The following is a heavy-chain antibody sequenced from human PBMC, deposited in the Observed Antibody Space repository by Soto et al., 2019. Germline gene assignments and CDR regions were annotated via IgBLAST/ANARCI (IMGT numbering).Heavy chain of an antibody. CDR2: IIPIFGTA. V-gene: IGHV1-69*13. Sequence: GASVKVSCKASGGTFSSYAISWVRQAPGQGLEWMGGIIPIFGTANYAQKFQGRVTITADESTSTAYMELSSLRSEDTAVYYCARDYDSSGPLDYWGQGTLVTVS. CDR1: GGTFSSYA. CDR3: ARDYDSSGPLDY. D-gene: IGHD3-22*01. J-gene: IGHJ4*02.